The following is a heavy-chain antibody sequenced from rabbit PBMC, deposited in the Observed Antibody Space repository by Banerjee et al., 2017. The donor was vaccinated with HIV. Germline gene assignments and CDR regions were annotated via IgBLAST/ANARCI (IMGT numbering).Heavy chain of an antibody. D-gene: IGHD5-1*01. CDR2: IYTGSSGST. CDR3: ARDRAFAIYINYGSIYFNF. J-gene: IGHJ4*01. V-gene: IGHV1S40*01. CDR1: GFSFSSSYH. Sequence: QSLEESGGDLVQPAGSLTLTCSASGFSFSSSYHMCCVRQAPAKGLEWIGCIYTGSSGSTYYASWAKGRFTISKTSSTTVTLQMTSLTAADTATYFCARDRAFAIYINYGSIYFNFWGQGTLVTVS.